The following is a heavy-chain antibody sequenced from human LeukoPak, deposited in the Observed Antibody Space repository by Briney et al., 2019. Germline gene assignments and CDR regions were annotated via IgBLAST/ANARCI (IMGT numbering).Heavy chain of an antibody. CDR2: ISSSGSTI. D-gene: IGHD3-10*01. CDR1: GFTFSSYE. J-gene: IGHJ4*02. Sequence: PGGSLRLSCAASGFTFSSYEMNWVRQAPGKGLEWVSYISSSGSTIYYADSVKGRFTISRDNAKNSLYLQMNSLRAEDTAVYYCASLSPFMVRGVIRRGDYWGQGTLVTVSS. CDR3: ASLSPFMVRGVIRRGDY. V-gene: IGHV3-48*03.